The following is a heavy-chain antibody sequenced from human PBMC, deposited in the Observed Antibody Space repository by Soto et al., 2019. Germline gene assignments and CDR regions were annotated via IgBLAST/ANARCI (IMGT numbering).Heavy chain of an antibody. Sequence: SETLSLTCTVSGGSISSYYWSWIRQPPGKGQEWIGYIYYSGSTNYNPSLKSRVTISVDTSKNQFSLKLSSVTAADTAVYYCARGITIFGVVTTRRGYYYMDVWGKGTTVTVSS. CDR3: ARGITIFGVVTTRRGYYYMDV. D-gene: IGHD3-3*01. CDR1: GGSISSYY. J-gene: IGHJ6*03. CDR2: IYYSGST. V-gene: IGHV4-59*01.